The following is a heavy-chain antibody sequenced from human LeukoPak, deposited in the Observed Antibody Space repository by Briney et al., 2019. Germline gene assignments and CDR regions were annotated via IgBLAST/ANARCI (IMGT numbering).Heavy chain of an antibody. J-gene: IGHJ4*02. Sequence: SETLSLTCAVYGGSFGGCYWSWLRQSPGKGMEWLGEINHSGSTNYNPSLKSRVTISVDTSKKQFSLKLSSVTAADTAVYYCARGVYYYESSGLDYWGQGTLVTVSS. D-gene: IGHD3-22*01. CDR1: GGSFGGCY. V-gene: IGHV4-34*01. CDR3: ARGVYYYESSGLDY. CDR2: INHSGST.